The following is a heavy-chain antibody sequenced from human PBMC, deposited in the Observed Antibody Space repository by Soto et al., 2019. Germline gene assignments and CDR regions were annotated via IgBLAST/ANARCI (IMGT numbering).Heavy chain of an antibody. D-gene: IGHD3-3*01. Sequence: PGGSLRLSCVVSGRTFRSYAMSWVRQAPGKGLEWVSGISGGGAGPYYADSVKGRFTISRDPSTTTLFLDMYSLGAEDTAIYYCAKGRKPDHDDGLCAFDSWGQGVLVTVSS. CDR2: ISGGGAGP. CDR3: AKGRKPDHDDGLCAFDS. J-gene: IGHJ4*02. V-gene: IGHV3-23*01. CDR1: GRTFRSYA.